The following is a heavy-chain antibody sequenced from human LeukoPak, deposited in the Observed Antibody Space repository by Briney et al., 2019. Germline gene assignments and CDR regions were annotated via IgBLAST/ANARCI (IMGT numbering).Heavy chain of an antibody. J-gene: IGHJ5*02. D-gene: IGHD6-6*01. CDR3: ARKIAAHGWFDP. Sequence: SVKVSCKASGGTFSSYAISWVRQAPGQGLEWMGGIIPIFGTANYAQKFQGRVTITTDESTSTAYMELISLRSEDTAVYYCARKIAAHGWFDPWGQGTLVTVSS. CDR2: IIPIFGTA. CDR1: GGTFSSYA. V-gene: IGHV1-69*05.